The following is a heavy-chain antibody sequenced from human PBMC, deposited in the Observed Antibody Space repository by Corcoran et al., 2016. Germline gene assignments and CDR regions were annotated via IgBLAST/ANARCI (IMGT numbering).Heavy chain of an antibody. Sequence: QVQLVQSGAEVKKPGASVKVSCKASGYTFINHDINWVRQATGQGLEWVGWMNSNSGNTGYAQMFQGRVTMTRDTSIDTAYLELSSLRYDDTAVYFCMRGSGQDGRDWFDPWGQGTAVIVSS. CDR1: GYTFINHD. CDR2: MNSNSGNT. D-gene: IGHD6-19*01. V-gene: IGHV1-8*01. J-gene: IGHJ5*02. CDR3: MRGSGQDGRDWFDP.